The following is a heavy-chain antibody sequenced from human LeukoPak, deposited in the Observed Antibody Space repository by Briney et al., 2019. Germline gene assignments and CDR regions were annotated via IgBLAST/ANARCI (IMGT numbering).Heavy chain of an antibody. CDR3: SRGLDSRKLGY. J-gene: IGHJ4*02. CDR2: IHPSGML. CDR1: GASFNSDDQY. Sequence: TLSLTCTVSGASFNSDDQYWNWIRQSPGKGLERIGSIHPSGMLYNNPSLESRVTMSRDTSKNQLSLNLNSVTAADTAVYFCSRGLDSRKLGYWGQGILVTVSS. D-gene: IGHD3-22*01. V-gene: IGHV4-31*03.